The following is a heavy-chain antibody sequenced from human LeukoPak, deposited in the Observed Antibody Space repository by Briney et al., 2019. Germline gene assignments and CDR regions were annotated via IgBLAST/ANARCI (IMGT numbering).Heavy chain of an antibody. J-gene: IGHJ4*02. Sequence: GGSLRLSCAASGFTFSAYNMNWVRQAPGKGLEWVSFITSSSNSIYYADSVKGRFTISRDNAMNSLYLQMNSLRADDTAVYYCAREKGGTYSDFWGQGTLVTVSS. V-gene: IGHV3-48*01. CDR2: ITSSSNSI. D-gene: IGHD1-26*01. CDR3: AREKGGTYSDF. CDR1: GFTFSAYN.